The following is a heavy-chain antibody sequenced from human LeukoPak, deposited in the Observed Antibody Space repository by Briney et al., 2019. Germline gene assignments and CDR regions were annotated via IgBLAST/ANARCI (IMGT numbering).Heavy chain of an antibody. J-gene: IGHJ6*03. CDR3: ARSVEGYCSGGSCYYYYYYMDV. V-gene: IGHV4-59*01. Sequence: PSETLSLTCTVSGGSISSYYWSWIRQPPGKGLEWIGYIYYSGSTNYNPSLKSRVTISVDTSKNQFSLKLSSVTAADTAVYYCARSVEGYCSGGSCYYYYYYMDVWGKGTTVTVSS. CDR1: GGSISSYY. CDR2: IYYSGST. D-gene: IGHD2-15*01.